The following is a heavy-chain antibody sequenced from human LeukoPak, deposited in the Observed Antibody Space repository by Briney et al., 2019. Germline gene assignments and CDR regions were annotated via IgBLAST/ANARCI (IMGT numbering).Heavy chain of an antibody. CDR3: VTDGTANSYVGFDP. J-gene: IGHJ5*02. V-gene: IGHV3-30*04. Sequence: GGSLRLSCAASGFTFSSYAIHWVRQAPGKGLEWVAVISYDGSNKNYADSVKGRFTISRDNSKNTLYLQMNSLKIEDTAVYYCVTDGTANSYVGFDPWGQGTLVTVSS. CDR2: ISYDGSNK. CDR1: GFTFSSYA. D-gene: IGHD1-1*01.